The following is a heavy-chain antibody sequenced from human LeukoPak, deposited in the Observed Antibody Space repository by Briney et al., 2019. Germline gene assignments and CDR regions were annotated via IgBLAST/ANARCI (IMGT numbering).Heavy chain of an antibody. CDR1: GGTFSSYA. D-gene: IGHD2-2*01. V-gene: IGHV1-69*05. CDR2: IIPIFGTA. Sequence: ASVKVSCKASGGTFSSYAISWVRQAPGQELEWMGGIIPIFGTANYAQKFQGRVTITTDESTSTAYMELSSLRSEDTAVYYCARVDIVVVPAAMNWYYYGMDVWGQGTTVTVSS. J-gene: IGHJ6*02. CDR3: ARVDIVVVPAAMNWYYYGMDV.